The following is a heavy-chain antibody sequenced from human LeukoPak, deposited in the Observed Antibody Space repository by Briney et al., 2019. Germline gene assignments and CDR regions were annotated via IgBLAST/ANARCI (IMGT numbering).Heavy chain of an antibody. Sequence: SVKVSCKASGGTFSSYAISWVRQAPGQGLGWMGGIIPIFGTANYAQKFQGRVTITADKSTSTAYMELSSLRSEDTAVYYCASMNNWNDVFSYGYWGQGTLVTVSS. CDR3: ASMNNWNDVFSYGY. D-gene: IGHD1-20*01. J-gene: IGHJ4*02. CDR1: GGTFSSYA. V-gene: IGHV1-69*06. CDR2: IIPIFGTA.